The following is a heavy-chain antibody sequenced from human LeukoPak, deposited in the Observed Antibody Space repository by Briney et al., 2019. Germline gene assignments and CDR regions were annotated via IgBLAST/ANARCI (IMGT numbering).Heavy chain of an antibody. CDR1: GFTFSSYE. CDR3: AKMSVAGQYNDY. Sequence: GGSLRLSCAASGFTFSSYEMNWVRQAPGKGLEWVSYISTSGDSLYYADSVKGRFTISRDNARNSLYLQMNSLRTEDTAIYYCAKMSVAGQYNDYWGQGTLVTVFS. V-gene: IGHV3-48*03. CDR2: ISTSGDSL. D-gene: IGHD6-19*01. J-gene: IGHJ4*02.